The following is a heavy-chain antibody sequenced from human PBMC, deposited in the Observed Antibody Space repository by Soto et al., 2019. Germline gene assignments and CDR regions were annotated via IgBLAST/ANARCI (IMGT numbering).Heavy chain of an antibody. CDR1: GYSISSGYY. CDR3: ARDWLPVELVGATGPARYYYYYGMDV. Sequence: SETLSLTCAVSGYSISSGYYWGWIRQPPGKGLEWIGYIYYSGSTYYNPSLKSRVTISVDTSKNQFSLKLSSVTAADTAVYYCARDWLPVELVGATGPARYYYYYGMDVWGQGTTVTVSS. J-gene: IGHJ6*02. D-gene: IGHD1-26*01. CDR2: IYYSGST. V-gene: IGHV4-38-2*02.